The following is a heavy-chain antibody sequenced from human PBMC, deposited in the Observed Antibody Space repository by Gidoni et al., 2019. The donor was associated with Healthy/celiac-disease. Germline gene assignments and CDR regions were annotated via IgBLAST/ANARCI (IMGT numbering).Heavy chain of an antibody. CDR1: GFTFRSYA. J-gene: IGHJ4*02. CDR3: AKDPRGGYPQRPPYYFDY. D-gene: IGHD1-26*01. CDR2: ISGSGGST. V-gene: IGHV3-23*04. Sequence: EVQLVESGGGLVQPGGSLRLSCAASGFTFRSYALSWVRQAPGKGLEWVSAISGSGGSTYYADSVKGRFTISRDNSKNTLYLQMNSLRAEDTAVYYCAKDPRGGYPQRPPYYFDYWGQGTLVTVSS.